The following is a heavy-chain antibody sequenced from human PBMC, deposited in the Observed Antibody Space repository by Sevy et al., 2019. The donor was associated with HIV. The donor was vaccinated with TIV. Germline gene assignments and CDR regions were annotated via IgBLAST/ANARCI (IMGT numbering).Heavy chain of an antibody. V-gene: IGHV3-15*01. CDR2: IKSKTDGGTT. Sequence: GGSLRLSCAASGFTFSNAWMSWVRQAPGKGLEWVGRIKSKTDGGTTDYAAPVKGRFTISRDDSKNTLYLQMNSLKTEGTAVYYCTTPYYDILTGYDYYYGMDVWGQGTTVTVSS. J-gene: IGHJ6*02. D-gene: IGHD3-9*01. CDR3: TTPYYDILTGYDYYYGMDV. CDR1: GFTFSNAW.